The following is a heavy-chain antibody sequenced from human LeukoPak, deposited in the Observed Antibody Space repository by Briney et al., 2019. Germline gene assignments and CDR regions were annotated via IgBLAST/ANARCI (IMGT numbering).Heavy chain of an antibody. V-gene: IGHV3-23*01. J-gene: IGHJ6*02. CDR1: GFTFSSYA. D-gene: IGHD6-13*01. CDR3: AREAYSSSWGPYYYYYGMDV. CDR2: ISGSGGST. Sequence: TGGSLRLSCAASGFTFSSYAMSWVRQAPGKGLEWVSAISGSGGSTYYADSVKGRFTISRDNSKNTLYLQMNSLRAEDTAVYYCAREAYSSSWGPYYYYYGMDVWGQGTTVTVSS.